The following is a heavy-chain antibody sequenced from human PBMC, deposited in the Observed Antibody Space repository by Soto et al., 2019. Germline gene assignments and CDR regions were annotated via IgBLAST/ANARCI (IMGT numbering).Heavy chain of an antibody. V-gene: IGHV3-23*01. Sequence: PGGSLRLSCAASGFTLSSYAMSWVRQAPGKGLEWVSAISGSGGSTYYADSVKGRFTISRDNSKNTLYLQMNSLRAEDTAVYYCAKGSNYDFRSAPAAYYFDYWGQGTXVTVSS. CDR2: ISGSGGST. J-gene: IGHJ4*02. CDR1: GFTLSSYA. D-gene: IGHD3-3*01. CDR3: AKGSNYDFRSAPAAYYFDY.